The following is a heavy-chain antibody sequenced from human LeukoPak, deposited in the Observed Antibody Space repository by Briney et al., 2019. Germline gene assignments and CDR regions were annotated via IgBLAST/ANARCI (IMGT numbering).Heavy chain of an antibody. Sequence: PSETLSLTCTVSGGFISNYYWSWIRQPAGKGLEWIGRIYSSGTTKYNPSLKSRVTISVDKSKNQFSLKLSSVTAADTAVYYCARALRSGDYFDYRGQGTLVTVSS. CDR1: GGFISNYY. CDR2: IYSSGTT. J-gene: IGHJ4*02. V-gene: IGHV4-4*07. CDR3: ARALRSGDYFDY. D-gene: IGHD2-15*01.